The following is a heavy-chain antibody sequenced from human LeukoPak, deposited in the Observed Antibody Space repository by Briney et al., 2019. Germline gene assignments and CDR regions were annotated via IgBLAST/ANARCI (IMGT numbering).Heavy chain of an antibody. CDR2: INPNSGGT. J-gene: IGHJ3*02. D-gene: IGHD3-22*01. Sequence: ASVKVSCKASGYTFTGYYMLWVRQAPGQGLEWMGWINPNSGGTNYAHKFQGRVTMTRDTSISTAYMELSRLRSDDTAVYYCARVNYYDSSGYYSPHDAFDIWGQGTMVTVSS. V-gene: IGHV1-2*07. CDR1: GYTFTGYY. CDR3: ARVNYYDSSGYYSPHDAFDI.